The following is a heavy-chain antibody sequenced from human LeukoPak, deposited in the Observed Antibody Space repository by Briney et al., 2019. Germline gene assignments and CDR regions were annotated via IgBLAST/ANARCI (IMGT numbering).Heavy chain of an antibody. D-gene: IGHD2-2*01. CDR1: GYTFTSYD. CDR2: IIPIFGTA. J-gene: IGHJ4*02. V-gene: IGHV1-69*05. CDR3: ARAVGYCSSTSCLTHFDY. Sequence: GASVKVSCKASGYTFTSYDINWVRQAPGQGLEWMGRIIPIFGTANYAQKFQGRVTITTDESTSTAYMELSSLRSEDTAVYYCARAVGYCSSTSCLTHFDYWGQGTLVTVSS.